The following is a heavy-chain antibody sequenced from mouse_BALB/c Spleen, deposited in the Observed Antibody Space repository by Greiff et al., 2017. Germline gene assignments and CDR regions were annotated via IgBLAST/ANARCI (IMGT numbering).Heavy chain of an antibody. J-gene: IGHJ1*01. CDR3: ARDGGPTGTYFDV. CDR2: IRNKANGYTT. D-gene: IGHD4-1*02. Sequence: EVKLQESGGGLVQPGGSLRLSCATSGFTFTDYYMSWVRQPPGKALEWLGFIRNKANGYTTEYSASVKGRFTISRDNSQSILYLQMNTLRAEDSATYYCARDGGPTGTYFDVWGAGTTVTVSS. CDR1: GFTFTDYY. V-gene: IGHV7-3*02.